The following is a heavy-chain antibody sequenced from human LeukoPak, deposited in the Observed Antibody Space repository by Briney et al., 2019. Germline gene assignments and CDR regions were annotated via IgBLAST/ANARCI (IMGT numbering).Heavy chain of an antibody. CDR2: NYYSGST. V-gene: IGHV4-30-4*01. Sequence: SSETLSLTCTVSGGSISSGDYYWSWIRQPPGKGLEWIGYNYYSGSTYYNPSLKSRVTISVDTSKNQFSLKLSSVTAADTAVYYCARGGSSWYYFDYWGQGTLVTVSS. CDR3: ARGGSSWYYFDY. J-gene: IGHJ4*02. CDR1: GGSISSGDYY. D-gene: IGHD6-13*01.